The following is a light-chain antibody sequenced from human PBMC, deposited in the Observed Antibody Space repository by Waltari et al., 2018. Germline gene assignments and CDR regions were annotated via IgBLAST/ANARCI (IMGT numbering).Light chain of an antibody. CDR1: SSDVGGYNY. J-gene: IGLJ2*01. CDR2: DVS. CDR3: CSYAGSSTLSVI. Sequence: QSALTQPASVSGSPGQSIPISCTGTSSDVGGYNYVPWYQQHPGKAPKLMIYDVSERPSGVSNRFSGSKSGNTASLTISGLQAEDEADYYCCSYAGSSTLSVIFGGGTKLTVL. V-gene: IGLV2-23*02.